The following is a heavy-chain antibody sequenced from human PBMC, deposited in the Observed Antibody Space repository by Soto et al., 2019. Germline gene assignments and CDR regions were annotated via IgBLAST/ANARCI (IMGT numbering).Heavy chain of an antibody. CDR3: ARGSVTTGDY. CDR1: GFTFSNYA. V-gene: IGHV3-23*01. D-gene: IGHD4-17*01. J-gene: IGHJ4*02. Sequence: VQLLESGGGLVQPGGSLRLSCAASGFTFSNYAMSWVRQAPGKALEWVSSINIVGGNTNYADSVRGRFTMSRDDSKNTVFLQMNSLRAEDTAIYYCARGSVTTGDYWGQGTLVTVSS. CDR2: INIVGGNT.